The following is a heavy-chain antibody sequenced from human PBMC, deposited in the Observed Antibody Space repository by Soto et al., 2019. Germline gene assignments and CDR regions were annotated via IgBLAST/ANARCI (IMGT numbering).Heavy chain of an antibody. CDR1: GDSISPYY. V-gene: IGHV4-30-4*01. J-gene: IGHJ6*02. Sequence: PSETLSLTCIVSGDSISPYYWSWIRQPPGKGLEWIGYIYYSGSTYYNPSLKSRVTISVDTSKNQFSLKLSSVTAADTAVYYCARELGYCSGGSCFTTYYYYYGMDVWGQGTTVTVSS. D-gene: IGHD2-15*01. CDR2: IYYSGST. CDR3: ARELGYCSGGSCFTTYYYYYGMDV.